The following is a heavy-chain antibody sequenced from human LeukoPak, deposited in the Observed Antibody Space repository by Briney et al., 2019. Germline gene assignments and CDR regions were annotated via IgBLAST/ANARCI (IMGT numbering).Heavy chain of an antibody. CDR1: GFTVSSNY. D-gene: IGHD3-9*01. J-gene: IGHJ4*02. Sequence: GGSLRLSCAASGFTVSSNYMSWVRQAPGKGLEWVSVIYSGGSTYYADSVKGRFTISRDNSKNTLYLQMNSLRAEDTAVYYCARVVWAYDILTGPIDYWGQGTLVTVSS. CDR2: IYSGGST. CDR3: ARVVWAYDILTGPIDY. V-gene: IGHV3-53*01.